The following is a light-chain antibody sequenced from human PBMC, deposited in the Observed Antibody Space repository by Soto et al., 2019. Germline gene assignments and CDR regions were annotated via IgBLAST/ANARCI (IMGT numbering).Light chain of an antibody. Sequence: QSVLTQPPSASGTPGQRVTISCSGSSSKIGSNTVNWYQQLPGTAPKLLIYSNNQRPSGVPDRFSGSKSGTSASLAISGLQSEDEADYYCAAWDDSLNGSAVFGGGTQLTVL. CDR3: AAWDDSLNGSAV. CDR2: SNN. CDR1: SSKIGSNT. V-gene: IGLV1-44*01. J-gene: IGLJ7*01.